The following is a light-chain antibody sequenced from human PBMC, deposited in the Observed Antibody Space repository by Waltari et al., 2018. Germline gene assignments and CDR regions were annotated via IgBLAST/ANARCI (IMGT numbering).Light chain of an antibody. V-gene: IGLV2-23*02. J-gene: IGLJ2*01. CDR2: EVT. Sequence: QDDVTQLASESGSPGTSNSVSSCGLRCHVENYHCVSWYQQNPGKAPKLMIYEVTKRPSGVSNRFSGSKAGNTASLTISGLQAEDEADYYCCSYAGGTTVLFGGGTKLNVL. CDR1: RCHVENYHC. CDR3: CSYAGGTTVL.